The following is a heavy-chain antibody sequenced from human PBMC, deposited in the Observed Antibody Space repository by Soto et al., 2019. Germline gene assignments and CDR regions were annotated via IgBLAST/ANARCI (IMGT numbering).Heavy chain of an antibody. CDR3: ASARFDY. V-gene: IGHV4-34*01. CDR2: INHRGST. CDR1: GGSFSANY. J-gene: IGHJ4*02. Sequence: QVQLQQWGAGLLKPSETLSLTCAVYGGSFSANYWTWIRQPPGKGLEWIGEINHRGSTNYSPSLKTRVTISVDTSNNHFSLKLTSVTAADTAVYYCASARFDYWGRGILVTVSS.